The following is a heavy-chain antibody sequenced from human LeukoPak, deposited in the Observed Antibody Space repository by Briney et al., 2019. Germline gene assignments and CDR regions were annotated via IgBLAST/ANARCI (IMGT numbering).Heavy chain of an antibody. Sequence: GGSLRLSCAASGFTFSSYAMSWVRQAPGKGLEWVSAISGSGTSTYYADSVKGRFTISRDNSKNTLYLQMNSLRAEDTAVYYCAKTLVVTPRSFDYWGQGTLVTVSS. CDR1: GFTFSSYA. D-gene: IGHD2-15*01. CDR2: ISGSGTST. CDR3: AKTLVVTPRSFDY. V-gene: IGHV3-23*01. J-gene: IGHJ4*02.